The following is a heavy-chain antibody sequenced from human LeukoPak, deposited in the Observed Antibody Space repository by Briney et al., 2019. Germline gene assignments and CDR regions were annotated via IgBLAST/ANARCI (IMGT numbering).Heavy chain of an antibody. D-gene: IGHD3-22*01. CDR2: VSGCADSS. V-gene: IGHV3-23*01. CDR3: AKDRPLHYHSSASMSDY. CDR1: VFTLRGCA. J-gene: IGHJ4*02. Sequence: GGSLRLSCVDSVFTLRGCAMSWVRQAPGKGLGWVSTVSGCADSSLYTVSVKGQFTISRDNTKDTLSLQMNSLRLADTDVYYGAKDRPLHYHSSASMSDYWGQGTVVSVSS.